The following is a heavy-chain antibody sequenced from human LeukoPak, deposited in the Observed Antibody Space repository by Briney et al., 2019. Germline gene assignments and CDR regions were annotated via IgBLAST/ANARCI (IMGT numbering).Heavy chain of an antibody. CDR3: AREGVGENRPLDY. CDR2: INHSGST. D-gene: IGHD2-15*01. J-gene: IGHJ4*02. Sequence: SETLSLTCAVYGGSFSGYYWSWIRQPPGKGLEWIEEINHSGSTNYNPSLKSRVTISVDTTKNQFSLKLSSVTAADTAVYYCAREGVGENRPLDYWGQGTLVTVSS. V-gene: IGHV4-34*01. CDR1: GGSFSGYY.